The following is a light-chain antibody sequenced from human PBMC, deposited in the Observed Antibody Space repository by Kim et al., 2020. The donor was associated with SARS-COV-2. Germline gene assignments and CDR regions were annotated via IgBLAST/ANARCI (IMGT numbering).Light chain of an antibody. V-gene: IGLV1-44*01. CDR3: ASWDDSLNGL. CDR2: GND. J-gene: IGLJ2*01. Sequence: PGQRVTISFSGTSSNIGSYVVNWYQQFPGKAPKLLIYGNDQRPSEVPDRFSASKSGTSASLAISGLQSEDEADYYCASWDDSLNGLFGGGTQLTVL. CDR1: SSNIGSYV.